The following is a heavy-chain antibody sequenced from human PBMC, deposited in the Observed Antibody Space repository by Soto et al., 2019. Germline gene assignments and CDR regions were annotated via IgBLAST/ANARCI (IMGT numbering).Heavy chain of an antibody. V-gene: IGHV4-4*02. D-gene: IGHD2-2*01. CDR3: ANTRGLGLLDA. J-gene: IGHJ6*04. Sequence: QVHLLESGPGLVKPSGTLSLTSTVSGGSISSRNRWSWVRQSPGKGLEWIGEVSHSGSTNSNPSLKSRVTISLDKSNNQFSLNLESMTAADAAVYFCANTRGLGLLDAWGKGTTVVVSS. CDR2: VSHSGST. CDR1: GGSISSRNR.